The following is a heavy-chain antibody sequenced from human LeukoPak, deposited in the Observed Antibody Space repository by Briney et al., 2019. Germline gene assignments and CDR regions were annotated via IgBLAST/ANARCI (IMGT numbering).Heavy chain of an antibody. Sequence: GGSLRLSCAASGFTFSSYGMHWVRQAPGKGLEWVAVISYDGSNKYYADSVKGRFTISRDNSKNTLYLQMNSLRAEDTAVYYCAKDRSAGATNPCDYWGQGTLVTVSS. CDR2: ISYDGSNK. V-gene: IGHV3-30*18. D-gene: IGHD1-26*01. CDR1: GFTFSSYG. J-gene: IGHJ4*02. CDR3: AKDRSAGATNPCDY.